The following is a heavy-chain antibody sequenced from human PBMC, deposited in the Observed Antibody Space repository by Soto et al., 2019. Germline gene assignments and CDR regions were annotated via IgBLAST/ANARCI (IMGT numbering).Heavy chain of an antibody. V-gene: IGHV4-39*01. J-gene: IGHJ4*02. CDR1: GDSLNSGSFF. D-gene: IGHD6-19*01. CDR3: VRRGAVAGSQFDF. Sequence: QLQLQESGPGLVKPSETLSLTCTVSGDSLNSGSFFWGWIRQPPGKGLEWIGHIYFTGTTSYSPSLTSRVTMFVATSKNKFSLRLTSVTAADTAVYSCVRRGAVAGSQFDFWGQGTLVNVSS. CDR2: IYFTGTT.